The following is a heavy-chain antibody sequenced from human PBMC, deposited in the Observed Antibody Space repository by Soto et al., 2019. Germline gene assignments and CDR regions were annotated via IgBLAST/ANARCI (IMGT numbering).Heavy chain of an antibody. CDR2: ISGSGSST. CDR3: ARRSPSWAFDI. D-gene: IGHD2-15*01. V-gene: IGHV3-23*01. J-gene: IGHJ3*02. Sequence: EVQLLESGGGLVQPGGSLRLSCAASGFTFSNYAMNWVRQAPGKGLEWVSVISGSGSSTYYEDSVKGRFSISRDHSKNTLYLQMSSLRADDTAVYYCARRSPSWAFDIWGQGTMVTVSS. CDR1: GFTFSNYA.